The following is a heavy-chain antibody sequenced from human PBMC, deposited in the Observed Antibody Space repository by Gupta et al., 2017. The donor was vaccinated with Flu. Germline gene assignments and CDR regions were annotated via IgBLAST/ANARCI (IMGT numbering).Heavy chain of an antibody. Sequence: FKSYSMNWVRQAPGKGLEWVSSISGSGGYMYYADSVKGRFTISRDNAKNSLYLHMNSLRAEDTAVYYCAGEVLAGPTAYDYWGQGTLVTVSS. V-gene: IGHV3-21*01. CDR1: FKSYS. D-gene: IGHD4-17*01. CDR2: ISGSGGYM. J-gene: IGHJ4*02. CDR3: AGEVLAGPTAYDY.